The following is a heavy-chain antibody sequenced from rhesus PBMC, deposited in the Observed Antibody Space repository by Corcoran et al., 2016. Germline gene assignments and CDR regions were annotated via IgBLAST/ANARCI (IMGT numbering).Heavy chain of an antibody. CDR3: ARGDYSGSYYSWYFDI. J-gene: IGHJ2*01. CDR1: GGSISGYYY. CDR2: IDGNRAST. Sequence: QVNLPQWGEGLVKPSETLSLTCAVYGGSISGYYYWNWIRQAPGKGLEWIGNIDGNRASTNSNPSLKNLVTISKDTSKTQFSLKLSAVTAADTAVYYCARGDYSGSYYSWYFDIWGPGTPITISS. V-gene: IGHV4-73*01. D-gene: IGHD3-16*01.